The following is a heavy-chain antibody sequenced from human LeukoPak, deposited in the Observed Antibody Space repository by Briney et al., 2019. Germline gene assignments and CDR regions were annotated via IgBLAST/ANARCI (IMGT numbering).Heavy chain of an antibody. CDR1: GGSISSSSYY. D-gene: IGHD3-10*01. CDR2: IYYSGST. V-gene: IGHV4-39*07. Sequence: SETLSLTCTVSGGSISSSSYYWGWIRQPPGKGLEWIGSIYYSGSTYYNPSLKSRVTISVDTSKNQFSLKLSSVTAADTAVYYCARSMVRGVIFDCWGQGTLVTVSS. CDR3: ARSMVRGVIFDC. J-gene: IGHJ4*02.